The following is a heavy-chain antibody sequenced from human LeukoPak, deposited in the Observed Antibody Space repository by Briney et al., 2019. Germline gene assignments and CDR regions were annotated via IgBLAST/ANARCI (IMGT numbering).Heavy chain of an antibody. Sequence: PGRSLRLSCAASGSSLSYYAMHWVRQAPGKGLEWVSVIRYDGSDNYYVDSVKGRFTISRDNSKNTLYLQMNSLRAEDTAVYYCARGTSDGPVAHLDHWGQGTLVTVAS. D-gene: IGHD2-15*01. J-gene: IGHJ4*02. CDR2: IRYDGSDN. CDR1: GSSLSYYA. CDR3: ARGTSDGPVAHLDH. V-gene: IGHV3-33*01.